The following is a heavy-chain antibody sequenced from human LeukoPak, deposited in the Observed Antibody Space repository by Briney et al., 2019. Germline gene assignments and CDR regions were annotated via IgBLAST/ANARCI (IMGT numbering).Heavy chain of an antibody. J-gene: IGHJ4*02. CDR2: ISGSGGST. D-gene: IGHD3-22*01. CDR1: GFTFSSYA. Sequence: GGSLRLSCAASGFTFSSYAMSWVRQAPGRGLGWVSAISGSGGSTYYADSVKGRFTISRDNSKNTLYLQMNSLRAEGTAVYYCAKEGYYDSTSYWGQGTLVTVSS. CDR3: AKEGYYDSTSY. V-gene: IGHV3-23*01.